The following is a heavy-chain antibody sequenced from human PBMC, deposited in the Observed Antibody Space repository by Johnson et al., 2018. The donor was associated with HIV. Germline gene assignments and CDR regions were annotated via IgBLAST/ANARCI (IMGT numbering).Heavy chain of an antibody. Sequence: VQLVESGGGVVQPGRSLRLSCVASGYSFRNSAMHWVRQAPGKGLEWVANIKQDGSEKYYVDSVKGRFTISRDNSKNTLYLQMNSLRAEDTAVYYCAKEDRITVTRVTWGAFDIWGQGTMVTVSS. J-gene: IGHJ3*02. D-gene: IGHD4-17*01. CDR1: GYSFRNSA. V-gene: IGHV3-7*03. CDR2: IKQDGSEK. CDR3: AKEDRITVTRVTWGAFDI.